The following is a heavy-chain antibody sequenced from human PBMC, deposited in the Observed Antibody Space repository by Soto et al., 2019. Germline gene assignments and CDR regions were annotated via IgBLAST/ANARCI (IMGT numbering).Heavy chain of an antibody. CDR1: GYTFTSYG. V-gene: IGHV1-18*01. CDR2: ISAYNGNT. CDR3: ARDSPRYCSSTSCYDFYYHYMDV. Sequence: ASVKVSCKASGYTFTSYGISWVRQAPGQGLEWMGWISAYNGNTNYAQKLQGRVTMTTDTSTSTAYMELRSLRSDDTAVYYCARDSPRYCSSTSCYDFYYHYMDVWGKGTTVTVSS. J-gene: IGHJ6*03. D-gene: IGHD2-2*01.